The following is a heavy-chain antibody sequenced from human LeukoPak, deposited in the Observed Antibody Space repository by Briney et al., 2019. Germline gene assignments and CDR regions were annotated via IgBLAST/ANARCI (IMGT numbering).Heavy chain of an antibody. CDR3: ARDLPYYYDSSGPDY. J-gene: IGHJ4*02. CDR1: GFTFGDYT. Sequence: PGGSLRLSRTASGFTFGDYTMSWVRQAPGKGLEWVGFIRSKAYGGTTEYAASVQGRFTISRDDSKNIASLQMNSLKSEDTAAYFCARDLPYYYDSSGPDYWGQGTLVTVSS. V-gene: IGHV3-49*04. CDR2: IRSKAYGGTT. D-gene: IGHD3-22*01.